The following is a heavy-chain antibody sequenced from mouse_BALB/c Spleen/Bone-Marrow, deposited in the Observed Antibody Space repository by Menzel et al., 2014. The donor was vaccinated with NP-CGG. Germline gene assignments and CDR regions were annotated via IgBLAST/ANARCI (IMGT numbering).Heavy chain of an antibody. Sequence: VNLMESGAELVRPGSSVKISCKASGYAFSVYWMNWVKQRPGQGLEWIGQIYPGDGDTNYNGKFKGRATLTADKSSNTAYMQLSSLTSEDSAVYFCARGGISVDYWGQGTTLTVSS. J-gene: IGHJ2*01. CDR3: ARGGISVDY. V-gene: IGHV1-80*01. CDR2: IYPGDGDT. CDR1: GYAFSVYW.